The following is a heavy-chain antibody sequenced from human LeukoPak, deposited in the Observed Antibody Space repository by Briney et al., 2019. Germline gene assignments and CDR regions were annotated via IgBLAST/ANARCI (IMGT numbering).Heavy chain of an antibody. J-gene: IGHJ3*02. Sequence: GGSLRLSCAASGLTFSRYSMNWVRQAPGKGLEWVSTLSSISHYIYYADSVEGRFTVSRDNANNLLYLQMNSLGAEDTAVYYCSRDVGRGPPEAFDIWGQGTMVTVSS. CDR3: SRDVGRGPPEAFDI. V-gene: IGHV3-21*06. CDR2: LSSISHYI. CDR1: GLTFSRYS. D-gene: IGHD1-26*01.